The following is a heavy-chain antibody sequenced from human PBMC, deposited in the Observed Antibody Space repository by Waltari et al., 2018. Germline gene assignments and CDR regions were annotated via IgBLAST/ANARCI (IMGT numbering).Heavy chain of an antibody. CDR2: INPNRGGT. CDR1: GSTFTGYY. CDR3: ARSTYYGSGSYFPDY. D-gene: IGHD3-10*01. Sequence: QVQLVQSGAEVKKPGASVKVSCKAAGSTFTGYYMHWVRQAPGQGLEWMGWINPNRGGTNYAQKFQGRVTMTRDTSISTAYMELSRLRSDDTAVYYCARSTYYGSGSYFPDYWGQGTLVTVSS. V-gene: IGHV1-2*02. J-gene: IGHJ4*02.